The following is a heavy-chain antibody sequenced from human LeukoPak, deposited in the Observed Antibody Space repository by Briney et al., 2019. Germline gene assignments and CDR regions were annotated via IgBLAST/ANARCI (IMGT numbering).Heavy chain of an antibody. V-gene: IGHV3-23*01. CDR2: ISGSGAYT. D-gene: IGHD2-15*01. CDR1: GFTFSTYG. CDR3: ARYPQVFDAFDI. Sequence: GGSLRLSCVASGFTFSTYGMSWVRQAPGKGLEWVSAISGSGAYTYYADSVKGRFTISRDSSKNTLYLQMNSLRADDTAVYYCARYPQVFDAFDIWGQGTMVTVSS. J-gene: IGHJ3*02.